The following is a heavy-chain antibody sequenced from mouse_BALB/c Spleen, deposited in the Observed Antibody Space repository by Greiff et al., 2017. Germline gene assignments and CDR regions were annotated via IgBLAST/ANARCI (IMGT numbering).Heavy chain of an antibody. CDR2: INPSTGYT. CDR3: ATHYYGRAWFAY. Sequence: QVQLQQSGAELAKPGASVKMSCKASGYTFTSYWMHWVKQRPGQGLEWIGYINPSTGYTEYNQKFKDKATLTADKSSSTAYMQLSSLTSEDSAVYYCATHYYGRAWFAYWGQGTLVTVSA. J-gene: IGHJ3*01. CDR1: GYTFTSYW. V-gene: IGHV1-7*01. D-gene: IGHD1-1*01.